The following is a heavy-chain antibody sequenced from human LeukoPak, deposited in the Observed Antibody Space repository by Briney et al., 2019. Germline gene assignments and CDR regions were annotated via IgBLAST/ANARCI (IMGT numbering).Heavy chain of an antibody. J-gene: IGHJ5*02. CDR1: GFTFSSYG. CDR3: ARSRGDRRVIWFDP. CDR2: IRYDGSNK. V-gene: IGHV3-30*02. D-gene: IGHD3-16*01. Sequence: PGGSLRLSCAASGFTFSSYGMHWVRQAPGKGLEWVAFIRYDGSNKYYADSVKGRFTISRDNSKNTLNLQMNSLRAEDTAVYYCARSRGDRRVIWFDPWGQGTLVTVSS.